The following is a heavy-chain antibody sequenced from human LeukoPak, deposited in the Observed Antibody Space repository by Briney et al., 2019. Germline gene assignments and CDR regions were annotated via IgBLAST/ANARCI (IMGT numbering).Heavy chain of an antibody. J-gene: IGHJ4*02. CDR2: IYPYDSDT. Sequence: GESLQISCKASGYSFTSYWIGWVRQMPGKGLEWMGIIYPYDSDTRYSPSFQGQVTISADKSISTAYLQWSNLKASDTAMYYCARHIGYSAWNPDYWGQGTLVTVSS. D-gene: IGHD5-12*01. V-gene: IGHV5-51*01. CDR3: ARHIGYSAWNPDY. CDR1: GYSFTSYW.